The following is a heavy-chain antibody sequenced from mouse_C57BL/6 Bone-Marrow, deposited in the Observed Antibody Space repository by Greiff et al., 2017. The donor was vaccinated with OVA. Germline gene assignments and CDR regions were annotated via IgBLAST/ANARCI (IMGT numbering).Heavy chain of an antibody. D-gene: IGHD1-1*01. CDR3: ARDGNYCGSLYWYFDV. J-gene: IGHJ1*03. Sequence: EVKLVESEGGLVQPGSSMKLSCTASGFTFSDYYMAWVRQVPEKGLEWVANINYDGSSTYYLDSLKSRFIISRDNAKNILYLQMSSLKSEDTATYYCARDGNYCGSLYWYFDVWGTGTTVTVSS. V-gene: IGHV5-16*01. CDR2: INYDGSST. CDR1: GFTFSDYY.